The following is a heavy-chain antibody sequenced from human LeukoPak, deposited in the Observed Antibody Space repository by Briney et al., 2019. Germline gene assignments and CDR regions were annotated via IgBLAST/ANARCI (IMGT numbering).Heavy chain of an antibody. CDR1: GYIFTTYW. D-gene: IGHD3-10*01. J-gene: IGHJ4*02. CDR3: ARVDYGSGIPFFDY. V-gene: IGHV5-51*01. Sequence: GESLKISCKASGYIFTTYWIGWVRQVPGKGLGWVGIIYPADSTAKYSPSFQGQVTISVDKSISTAYLQWSSLKASDSAIYFCARVDYGSGIPFFDYWGQGTLVTVSS. CDR2: IYPADSTA.